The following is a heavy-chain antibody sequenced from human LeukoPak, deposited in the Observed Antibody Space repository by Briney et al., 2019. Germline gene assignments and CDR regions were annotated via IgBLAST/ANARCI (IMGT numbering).Heavy chain of an antibody. CDR1: GYSFTDYW. CDR2: IYPGDSDT. J-gene: IGHJ4*02. Sequence: GESLKISCKGSGYSFTDYWIGWVRQMPGKGLEWVGLIYPGDSDTRYSPSFQGQVTISADKSISTAYLQWSSLKASDTAMFYCARRNADYYFDYWGQGTLVTVSS. D-gene: IGHD4-17*01. V-gene: IGHV5-51*01. CDR3: ARRNADYYFDY.